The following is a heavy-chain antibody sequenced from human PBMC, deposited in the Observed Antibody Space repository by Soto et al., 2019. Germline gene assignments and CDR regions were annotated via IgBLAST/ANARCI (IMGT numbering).Heavy chain of an antibody. Sequence: PSETLSLTCAVSGGSISSGGYSWSWIRQPPGRGLEWIGYIYHSGSTYYNPSLKSRVTISVDRSKNQFSLKLSSVTAADTAVYYCAGFGELEDNYYYGMDVWGQGTTVTVSS. J-gene: IGHJ6*02. CDR1: GGSISSGGYS. CDR3: AGFGELEDNYYYGMDV. CDR2: IYHSGST. D-gene: IGHD3-10*01. V-gene: IGHV4-30-2*01.